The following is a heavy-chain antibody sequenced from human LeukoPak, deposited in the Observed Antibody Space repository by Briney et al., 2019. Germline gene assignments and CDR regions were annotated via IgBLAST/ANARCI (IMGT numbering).Heavy chain of an antibody. Sequence: TSETLSLTCTVSGGSISSSSYYWGWIRQPPGKGLEWIGSIYYSGSTYYNPSLKSRVTISVDTSKNQFSLKLSSVTAADTAVYYCARDAPYCSSTSCNNHFFDYWGQGTLVTVSS. V-gene: IGHV4-39*07. CDR2: IYYSGST. J-gene: IGHJ4*02. CDR3: ARDAPYCSSTSCNNHFFDY. CDR1: GGSISSSSYY. D-gene: IGHD2-2*01.